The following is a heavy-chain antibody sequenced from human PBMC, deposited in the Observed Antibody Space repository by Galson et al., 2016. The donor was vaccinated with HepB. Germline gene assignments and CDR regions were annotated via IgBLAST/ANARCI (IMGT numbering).Heavy chain of an antibody. CDR3: ARTRITLVRGLIRGWFDP. CDR2: ISAHDGNT. CDR1: GYTFSTYG. V-gene: IGHV1-18*01. J-gene: IGHJ5*02. Sequence: SCKASGYTFSTYGISWVRQAPGQGLECMGWISAHDGNTSYAQKFQGRVTMTTDTSTSTAYMELRSLRSDDTAVYFCARTRITLVRGLIRGWFDPWGQGTLVTVSS. D-gene: IGHD3-10*01.